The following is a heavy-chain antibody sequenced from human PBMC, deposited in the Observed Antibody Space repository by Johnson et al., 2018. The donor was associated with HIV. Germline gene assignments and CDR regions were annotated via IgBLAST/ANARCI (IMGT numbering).Heavy chain of an antibody. J-gene: IGHJ3*02. CDR1: GFTFRSYA. CDR2: ISYDGTNI. V-gene: IGHV3-30*04. CDR3: ARSVVVTAQSRIYAFDI. D-gene: IGHD2-21*02. Sequence: QVQLVEAGGGVVQPGGSLRLSCAASGFTFRSYAMHWVRQAPGKGLEWVAVISYDGTNIYYVDSVKGRLTISRDNSKNTLYLQMNGLRTADTAVYYCARSVVVTAQSRIYAFDIWGQGTMVTVSS.